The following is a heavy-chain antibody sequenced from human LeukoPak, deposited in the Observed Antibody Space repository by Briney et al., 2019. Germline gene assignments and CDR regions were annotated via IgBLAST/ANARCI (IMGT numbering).Heavy chain of an antibody. V-gene: IGHV3-9*01. J-gene: IGHJ6*02. CDR3: AKDIGTILGVNGMDV. D-gene: IGHD3-3*01. CDR2: ISWNSGSI. CDR1: GFTFDDYA. Sequence: GRSLRLSCAASGFTFDDYAIHWVRQAPGKGLELVSGISWNSGSIGYADSVKGRFTISRDNAKNSLYLQMNSLRAEDTALYYCAKDIGTILGVNGMDVWGQGTTVTVSS.